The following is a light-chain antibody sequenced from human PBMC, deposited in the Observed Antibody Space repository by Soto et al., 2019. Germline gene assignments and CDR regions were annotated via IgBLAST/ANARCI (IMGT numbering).Light chain of an antibody. CDR3: GTWDSSLSANV. CDR1: SSNIGNNY. Sequence: QSVLTQPPSVSAAPGQKVTISLSGSSSNIGNNYVSWYQQLPGTAPKLLIYENNKRPSGIPDRFSGSKSGTSATLGITGLQAGDEADYYCGTWDSSLSANVFGTGTKVTVL. V-gene: IGLV1-51*02. J-gene: IGLJ1*01. CDR2: ENN.